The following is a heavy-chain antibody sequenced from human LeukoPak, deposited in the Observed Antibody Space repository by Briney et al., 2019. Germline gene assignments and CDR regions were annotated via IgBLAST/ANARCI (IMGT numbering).Heavy chain of an antibody. V-gene: IGHV6-1*01. D-gene: IGHD2-2*01. CDR1: GDSVSSNSAA. Sequence: SQTLSLTCAISGDSVSSNSAAWNWIRQSPSRGLEWLGRTYYRSKWYSDYAVSVRGRITINPDTSKNQFSLQLNSVTPEDTAVYYCACYGDPPYNWFDPWGQGTLVTVSS. CDR2: TYYRSKWYS. J-gene: IGHJ5*02. CDR3: ACYGDPPYNWFDP.